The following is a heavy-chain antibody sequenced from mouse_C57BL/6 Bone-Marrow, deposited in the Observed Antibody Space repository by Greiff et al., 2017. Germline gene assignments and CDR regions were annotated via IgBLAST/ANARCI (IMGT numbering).Heavy chain of an antibody. J-gene: IGHJ1*03. CDR2: IYPGSGST. Sequence: QVQLQQSGAELVKPGASVKMSCKASGYTFTSYWITWVKQRPGQGLEWIGDIYPGSGSTNYNEKFKSKATLTVDTSSSTAYMQLSSLTSEDSAVYYCARLYDGYSYWYFDVWGTGTTVTVSS. CDR3: ARLYDGYSYWYFDV. CDR1: GYTFTSYW. D-gene: IGHD2-3*01. V-gene: IGHV1-55*01.